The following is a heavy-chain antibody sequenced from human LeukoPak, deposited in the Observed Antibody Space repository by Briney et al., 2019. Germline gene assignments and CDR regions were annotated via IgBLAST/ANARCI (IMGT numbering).Heavy chain of an antibody. Sequence: SETLSLTCGVYGGSLSGYYWSWVRQPPGKGLEWIAENNDSGSTNYNPSLKSRDTISVDKSKSQISLKLSSVTAADTAVYYCVRGRRQWLDPHSDYYYYMDVWGKGTTVTVSS. CDR3: VRGRRQWLDPHSDYYYYMDV. J-gene: IGHJ6*03. CDR2: NNDSGST. V-gene: IGHV4-34*01. D-gene: IGHD6-19*01. CDR1: GGSLSGYY.